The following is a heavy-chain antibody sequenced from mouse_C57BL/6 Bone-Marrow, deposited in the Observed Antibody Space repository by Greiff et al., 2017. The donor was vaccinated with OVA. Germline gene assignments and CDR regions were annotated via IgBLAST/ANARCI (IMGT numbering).Heavy chain of an antibody. Sequence: DVKLVESGPGMVKPSQSLSLTCTVTGYSITSGYDWHWIRHFPGNKLEWMGYISYSGSTNYNPSLKSRISITHDTSKNHFFLKLNSVTTEDTATYYCAREGDGYDGWFAYWGQGTLVTVSA. V-gene: IGHV3-1*01. CDR1: GYSITSGYD. D-gene: IGHD2-2*01. CDR3: AREGDGYDGWFAY. J-gene: IGHJ3*01. CDR2: ISYSGST.